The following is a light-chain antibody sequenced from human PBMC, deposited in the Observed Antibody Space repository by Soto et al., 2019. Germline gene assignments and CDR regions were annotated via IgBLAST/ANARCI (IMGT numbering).Light chain of an antibody. CDR3: QPYNTYPWT. CDR2: KAP. Sequence: DIQMTQSPSTLSASIGDRVAISCRASQSISTWLAWYQQKPGKAPKLLIYKAPSLESGVPSSLGGSGSGADFTSSIRAPQAVDCLTSYCQPYNTYPWTFSHGTKVESK. J-gene: IGKJ1*01. V-gene: IGKV1-5*03. CDR1: QSISTW.